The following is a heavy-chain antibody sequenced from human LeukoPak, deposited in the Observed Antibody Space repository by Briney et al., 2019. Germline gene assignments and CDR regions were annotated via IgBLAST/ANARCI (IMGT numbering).Heavy chain of an antibody. Sequence: SVKVSCKTSGYTFSSYDINWVRQAPGQGLEWMGGIIPIFGTANYAQKFQGRVTITADESTSTAYMELSSLRSEDTAVYYCVRDGEGVAISVNYWFAPWGQGTLVTVSS. CDR1: GYTFSSYD. CDR2: IIPIFGTA. D-gene: IGHD3-10*01. V-gene: IGHV1-69*13. CDR3: VRDGEGVAISVNYWFAP. J-gene: IGHJ5*02.